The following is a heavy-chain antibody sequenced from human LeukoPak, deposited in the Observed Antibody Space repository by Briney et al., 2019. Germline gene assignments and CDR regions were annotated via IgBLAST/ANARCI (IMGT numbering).Heavy chain of an antibody. CDR1: GDSVSTNSVA. Sequence: SQTLSLTCAISGDSVSTNSVAWNWIRQSPSRGLEWLGRTSYRSKWYNDYAVSVKSRIAITPDTSKNQLSLQLNSVTPEDTAVYYCAREAEITRFDYWGQGTLVTVSS. V-gene: IGHV6-1*01. J-gene: IGHJ4*02. CDR3: AREAEITRFDY. CDR2: TSYRSKWYN. D-gene: IGHD5-24*01.